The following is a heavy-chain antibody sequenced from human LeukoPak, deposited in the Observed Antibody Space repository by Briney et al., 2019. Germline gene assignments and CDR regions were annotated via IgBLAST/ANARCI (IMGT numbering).Heavy chain of an antibody. Sequence: PSETLSLTCTVSGGSISSGSYYWSWIRQPAGKGLEWIGRIYTSGSTNYNPSLKSRVTISVDTSKNQFSLKLGSVTAADTAVYYCARDNGDYGNWFDPWGQGTLVTVSS. J-gene: IGHJ5*02. CDR2: IYTSGST. CDR3: ARDNGDYGNWFDP. D-gene: IGHD4-17*01. CDR1: GGSISSGSYY. V-gene: IGHV4-61*02.